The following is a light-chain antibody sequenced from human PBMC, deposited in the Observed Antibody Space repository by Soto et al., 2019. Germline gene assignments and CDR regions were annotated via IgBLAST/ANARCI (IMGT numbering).Light chain of an antibody. J-gene: IGKJ5*01. V-gene: IGKV3-15*01. CDR1: QSVRSN. CDR2: GAS. Sequence: EVALPQSTATLSVSQGASATLSCRASQSVRSNLAWYQQTPGQAPRLLIYGASTRATGIPARFSGSGSGTDFTLTISCLQSEDFATYYCQQYYSYLPITFGQGTRLEIK. CDR3: QQYYSYLPIT.